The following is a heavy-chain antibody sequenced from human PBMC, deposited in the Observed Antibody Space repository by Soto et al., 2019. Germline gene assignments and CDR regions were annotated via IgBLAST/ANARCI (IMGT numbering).Heavy chain of an antibody. CDR1: GGSISSGDYY. D-gene: IGHD2-15*01. J-gene: IGHJ5*02. CDR3: APSGGTGWFDP. Sequence: QVQLQQSGPGLVKPSQTLSLTCTVSGGSISSGDYYWSWIRQPPGKGLEWIGYIYHSGSTYYNPSLKSRVTISVDRSKNQFSLKLSSVTAADTAVYYCAPSGGTGWFDPWGQGTLVTVSS. V-gene: IGHV4-30-4*01. CDR2: IYHSGST.